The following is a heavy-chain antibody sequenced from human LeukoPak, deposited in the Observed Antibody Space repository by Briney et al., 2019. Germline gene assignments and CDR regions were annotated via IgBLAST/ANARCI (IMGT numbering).Heavy chain of an antibody. D-gene: IGHD5-12*01. CDR1: GFTFSSYS. CDR3: ARDVQVATIYPLDY. V-gene: IGHV3-21*01. J-gene: IGHJ4*02. Sequence: GGSLRLSCAASGFTFSSYSMNWVRRAPGKGLEWVSSISSSSSYIYYADSVKGRFTISRDNARNSLFLQMNSLRAEDTAVYYCARDVQVATIYPLDYWGQGTLVTVSS. CDR2: ISSSSSYI.